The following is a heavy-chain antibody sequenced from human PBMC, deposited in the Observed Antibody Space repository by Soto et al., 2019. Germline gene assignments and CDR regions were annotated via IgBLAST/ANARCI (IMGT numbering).Heavy chain of an antibody. CDR2: MNPNSGNT. CDR3: AREYYDSSAQGTYYYGMDV. Sequence: QVQLVQSGAEVKKPGASVKVSCKASGYTFTSYDINWVRQATGQGLEWMGWMNPNSGNTGYAQKFQGRVTMTRNTSIGTAYMELSSLRSEDTAVYYCAREYYDSSAQGTYYYGMDVWGQGTTVTVSS. D-gene: IGHD3-22*01. J-gene: IGHJ6*02. CDR1: GYTFTSYD. V-gene: IGHV1-8*01.